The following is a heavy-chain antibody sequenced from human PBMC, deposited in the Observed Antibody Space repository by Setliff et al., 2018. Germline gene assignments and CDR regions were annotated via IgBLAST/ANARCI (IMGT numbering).Heavy chain of an antibody. J-gene: IGHJ4*02. Sequence: PSETLSLTCAVYGGSFSSGYFWAWIRQPPGKGLEWIGSIYHSGRTYYNPSLKSRVTMSVDTSKNQFSLRLSSVTAADTAVYYCASPVDEYSSSWIFDYWGQGTLVTVSS. CDR3: ASPVDEYSSSWIFDY. CDR1: GGSFSSGYF. D-gene: IGHD6-13*01. V-gene: IGHV4-38-2*01. CDR2: IYHSGRT.